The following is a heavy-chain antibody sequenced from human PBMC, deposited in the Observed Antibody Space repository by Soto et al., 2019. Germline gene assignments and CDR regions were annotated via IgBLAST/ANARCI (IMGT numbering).Heavy chain of an antibody. CDR2: ISAYNGNT. CDR3: ARDSTITMIVVDTQGDFDY. D-gene: IGHD3-22*01. Sequence: QVQLVQSGAEVKKPGASVKVSCKASGYTFTSYGISWVRQAPGQGLEWMGWISAYNGNTNYAQKLQGRVTMTTDTSTSTAYMELRSLRSDDTAVYYCARDSTITMIVVDTQGDFDYWGQGTLVTVSS. J-gene: IGHJ4*02. CDR1: GYTFTSYG. V-gene: IGHV1-18*01.